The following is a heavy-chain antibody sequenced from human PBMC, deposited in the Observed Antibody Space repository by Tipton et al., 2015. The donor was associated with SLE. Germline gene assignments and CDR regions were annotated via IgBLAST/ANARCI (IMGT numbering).Heavy chain of an antibody. CDR2: ISSAHET. D-gene: IGHD3-3*01. Sequence: GSLRLSCAASGFVFNNEAMTWVRQAPGKGLEWVSTISSAHETYYADSVKGRFSISRDNSKSTVSLQLHTLRADDTAVYYCARAPYYDFWSGPLWGQGTLVTVSS. J-gene: IGHJ4*02. CDR3: ARAPYYDFWSGPL. V-gene: IGHV3-23*01. CDR1: GFVFNNEA.